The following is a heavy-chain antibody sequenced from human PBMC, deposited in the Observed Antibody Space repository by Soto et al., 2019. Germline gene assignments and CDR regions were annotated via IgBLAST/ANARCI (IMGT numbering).Heavy chain of an antibody. Sequence: SETLSLPCTVSGGSISSYYWSWIRQPPGKGLEWIGYIYYSGSTNYNPSLKSRVTISVDTSKNQFSLKLSSVTAADTAVYYCARQIFLEWLVYFDYWGQGTLVTVSS. D-gene: IGHD3-3*01. CDR3: ARQIFLEWLVYFDY. CDR1: GGSISSYY. CDR2: IYYSGST. J-gene: IGHJ4*02. V-gene: IGHV4-59*01.